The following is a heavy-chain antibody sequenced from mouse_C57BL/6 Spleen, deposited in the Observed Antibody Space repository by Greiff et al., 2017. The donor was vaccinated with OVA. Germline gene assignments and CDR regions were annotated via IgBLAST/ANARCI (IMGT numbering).Heavy chain of an antibody. CDR2: ISSGGDYI. J-gene: IGHJ3*01. Sequence: EVKLVESGEGLVKPGGSLKLSCAASGFTFSSYAMSWVRQTPEKRLEWVAYISSGGDYIYYADTVKGRFTISRDNARNTLYLQMSSLKSEDTAMYYCTRDKDSNPWFAYWGQGTLVTVSA. CDR1: GFTFSSYA. CDR3: TRDKDSNPWFAY. D-gene: IGHD2-5*01. V-gene: IGHV5-9-1*02.